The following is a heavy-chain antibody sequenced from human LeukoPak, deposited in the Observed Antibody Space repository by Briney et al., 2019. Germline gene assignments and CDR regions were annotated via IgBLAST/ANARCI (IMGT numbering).Heavy chain of an antibody. D-gene: IGHD6-13*01. CDR2: INTNTGNP. J-gene: IGHJ5*02. CDR1: GYTFTSYG. Sequence: GASVKVSCKASGYTFTSYGISWVRQAPGQGLEWMGWINTNTGNPTYAQGFTGRFVFSLDTSVSTAYLQISSLKAEDTAVYYCAESRIAAAGIELPFDPWGQGTLVTVSS. V-gene: IGHV7-4-1*02. CDR3: AESRIAAAGIELPFDP.